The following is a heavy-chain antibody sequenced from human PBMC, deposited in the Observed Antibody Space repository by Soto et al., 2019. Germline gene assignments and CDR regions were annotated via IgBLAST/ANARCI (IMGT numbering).Heavy chain of an antibody. Sequence: QLQLQESGSGLVKPSQTLSLTCAVSGGSISSGGYSWSWIRQPPGKGLESIGYIYPSGSTYYNPSPKSRVTLSVASAKNQFSLKLSSVTAADTAVYYCARGMTTVTTFDYGGQGTLVTVSS. J-gene: IGHJ4*02. CDR3: ARGMTTVTTFDY. V-gene: IGHV4-30-2*01. D-gene: IGHD4-17*01. CDR2: IYPSGST. CDR1: GGSISSGGYS.